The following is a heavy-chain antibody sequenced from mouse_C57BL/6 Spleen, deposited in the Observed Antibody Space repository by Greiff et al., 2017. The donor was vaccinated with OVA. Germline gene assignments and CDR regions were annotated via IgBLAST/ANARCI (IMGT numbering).Heavy chain of an antibody. CDR3: TRGWLLGY. V-gene: IGHV1-15*01. D-gene: IGHD2-3*01. CDR1: GYTFTDYE. J-gene: IGHJ2*01. Sequence: VQLQESGAELVRPGASVTLSCKASGYTFTDYEMHWVKQTPVHGLEWIGAIDPETGGTAYNQKFKGKAILTADKSSSTAYMELRSLTSEDSAVYYCTRGWLLGYWGQGTTLTVSS. CDR2: IDPETGGT.